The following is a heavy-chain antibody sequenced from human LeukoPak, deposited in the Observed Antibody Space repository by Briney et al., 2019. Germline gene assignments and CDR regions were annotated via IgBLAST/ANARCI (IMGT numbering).Heavy chain of an antibody. D-gene: IGHD3-22*01. CDR2: IGSSSNYT. CDR3: ARGLAADYYHSSGYAA. Sequence: GGSLRLSCAASGFTFSDYYMNWIRQAPGKGLEWVSYIGSSSNYTNYADSVKGRFTISRDNAKNSLFLQMNSLRAEDTALYYCARGLAADYYHSSGYAAWGQGTQVTVSS. CDR1: GFTFSDYY. V-gene: IGHV3-11*06. J-gene: IGHJ5*02.